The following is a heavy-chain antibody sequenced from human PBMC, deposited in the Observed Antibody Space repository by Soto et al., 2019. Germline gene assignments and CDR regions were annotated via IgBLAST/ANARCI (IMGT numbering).Heavy chain of an antibody. D-gene: IGHD3-22*01. CDR1: GGTFSRNA. V-gene: IGHV1-69*06. CDR2: IIPMYSTV. CDR3: ATSSVYDISGYYWGYFEN. J-gene: IGHJ4*02. Sequence: QVQLVQSGAEAKKPGSSVKVSCKASGGTFSRNAVSWLRQSPGQGLVWMGGIIPMYSTVNYAPKFLGRVTITSDTSTGPAYIDLSSLTSEDTAVYYCATSSVYDISGYYWGYFENWGQGTLVAVSS.